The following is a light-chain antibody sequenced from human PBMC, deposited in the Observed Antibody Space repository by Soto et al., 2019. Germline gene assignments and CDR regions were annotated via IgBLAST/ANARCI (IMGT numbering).Light chain of an antibody. CDR2: AAS. J-gene: IGKJ4*01. CDR3: QQSYSTPLT. Sequence: IQMTQSPSSLSASVGDIVTITYRASQSISSYLNWYQQKPGKAPKLMIYAASSLQSGVPSRFSGSGSGTDFTLTISSLQPEDVATYYCQQSYSTPLTFGRGTKVDIK. V-gene: IGKV1-39*01. CDR1: QSISSY.